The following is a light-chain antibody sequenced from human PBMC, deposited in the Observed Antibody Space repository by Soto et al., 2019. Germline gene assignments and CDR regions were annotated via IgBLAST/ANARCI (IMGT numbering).Light chain of an antibody. J-gene: IGKJ5*01. CDR1: QDINRY. Sequence: DIQLTQSPSSLSASVGDRVTITCQANQDINRYVNWYQQQLGKAPKLLMFDAATLESGVPSRFSGSGSGTEFTLTISSLQPEDFATYFCQPYAHLPTCGQGTRLEIK. CDR2: DAA. CDR3: QPYAHLPT. V-gene: IGKV1-33*01.